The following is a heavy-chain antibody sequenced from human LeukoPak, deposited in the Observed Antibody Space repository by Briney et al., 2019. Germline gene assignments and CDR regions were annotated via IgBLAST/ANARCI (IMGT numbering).Heavy chain of an antibody. CDR1: GFTFSRYA. V-gene: IGHV3-23*01. D-gene: IGHD6-6*01. CDR2: ISGSGTIT. Sequence: QPGGSLRLSCAASGFTFSRYAMSWVRQAPGEGLEWVSAISGSGTITYYADSVKGRFTISRDNSKDTLYLQMNSLRAEDPAIYFCAILTTHSSSSQFDYWGQGTLVTVSS. J-gene: IGHJ4*02. CDR3: AILTTHSSSSQFDY.